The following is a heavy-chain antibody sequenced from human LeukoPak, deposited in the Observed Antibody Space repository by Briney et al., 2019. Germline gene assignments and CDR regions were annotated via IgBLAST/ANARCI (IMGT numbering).Heavy chain of an antibody. V-gene: IGHV1-2*02. Sequence: ASVKVSCKASGGTFNSYAISWVRQAPGQGLEWMGRINPNSGGTNYAQKFQGRVTMTRDTSISTAYMELTSLTSDDTAVYYCARERWNDYWGQGTLVTVSS. CDR2: INPNSGGT. CDR3: ARERWNDY. D-gene: IGHD1-1*01. J-gene: IGHJ4*02. CDR1: GGTFNSYA.